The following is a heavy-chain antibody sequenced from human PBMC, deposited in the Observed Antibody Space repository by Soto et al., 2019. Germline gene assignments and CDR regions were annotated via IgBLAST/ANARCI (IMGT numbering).Heavy chain of an antibody. Sequence: PGGSLRISCAASGFTFSSYSMNWVRQAPGKGLEWVSSISSSSSYIYYADSVKGRFTISRDNAKNSLYLQMNSLRAEDTAVYYCARDLNFFFCYYLFRLSLFAYSAQRSLVPVSS. D-gene: IGHD3-22*01. CDR1: GFTFSSYS. V-gene: IGHV3-21*01. CDR3: ARDLNFFFCYYLFRLSLFAY. CDR2: ISSSSSYI. J-gene: IGHJ4*02.